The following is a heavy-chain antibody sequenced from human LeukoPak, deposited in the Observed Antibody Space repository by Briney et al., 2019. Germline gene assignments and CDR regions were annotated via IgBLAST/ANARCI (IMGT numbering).Heavy chain of an antibody. J-gene: IGHJ5*02. Sequence: SVKVSCKASGGTFSSYAISWVRQAPGQGLEWMGGIIAIFGTANYAQKFQGRVTITTDESTSTAYMELSSLRSEDTAVYYCARDNYAGANWFDPWGQGTLVTVSS. D-gene: IGHD1-7*01. CDR2: IIAIFGTA. CDR1: GGTFSSYA. V-gene: IGHV1-69*05. CDR3: ARDNYAGANWFDP.